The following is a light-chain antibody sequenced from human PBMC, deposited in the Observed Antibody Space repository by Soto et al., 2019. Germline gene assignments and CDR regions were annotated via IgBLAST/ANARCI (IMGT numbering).Light chain of an antibody. J-gene: IGLJ3*02. CDR3: AAGDHTLIAGV. CDR2: SND. V-gene: IGLV1-44*01. Sequence: QSVLTQPPSASGTPGQRVTISCSGSSSNIGSNSVTWYQQFPGTAPKLLIYSNDRRPSGVPERFSGPKSGTSASLAISGLQSGDEAVYYCAAGDHTLIAGVFGGGTKLPVL. CDR1: SSNIGSNS.